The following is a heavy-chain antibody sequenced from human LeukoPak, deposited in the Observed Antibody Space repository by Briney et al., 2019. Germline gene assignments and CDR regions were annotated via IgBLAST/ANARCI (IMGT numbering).Heavy chain of an antibody. D-gene: IGHD3-16*01. CDR1: GGSISSYY. V-gene: IGHV4-59*12. J-gene: IGHJ4*02. CDR2: IYYSGST. Sequence: SETLSLTCTVSGGSISSYYWSWIRQPPGKGLEWIGYIYYSGSTNYNPSLKSRVTISVDTSKNQFSLKLSSVTAADTAVYYCARGGGGIRPFDYWGQGTLVTVSS. CDR3: ARGGGGIRPFDY.